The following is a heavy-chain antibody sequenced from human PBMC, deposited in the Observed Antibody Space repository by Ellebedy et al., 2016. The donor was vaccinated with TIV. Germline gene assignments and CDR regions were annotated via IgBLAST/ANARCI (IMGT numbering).Heavy chain of an antibody. V-gene: IGHV3-30*07. Sequence: SVKGRFTISSDNSKNTLSLQMNSLRVEDTAVSYCAIDWYSSSSTLDYWGQGTLVTVSS. J-gene: IGHJ4*02. CDR3: AIDWYSSSSTLDY. D-gene: IGHD6-6*01.